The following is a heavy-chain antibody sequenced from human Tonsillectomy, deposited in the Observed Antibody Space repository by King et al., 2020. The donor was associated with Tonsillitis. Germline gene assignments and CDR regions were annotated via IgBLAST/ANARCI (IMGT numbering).Heavy chain of an antibody. D-gene: IGHD2-2*01. CDR3: AREYCNSTSCYSFDY. V-gene: IGHV4-59*11. J-gene: IGHJ4*02. CDR2: VYYSGNT. CDR1: GGSLSSHY. Sequence: LQLQESGPGLVKPSETLSLTCTVSGGSLSSHYWSWIRQPPGKGLEWLGYVYYSGNTNYNPSLKSRVTISLDTYKSQFSLRLSSVTAADTAVYYCAREYCNSTSCYSFDYWGQGTLVTVSS.